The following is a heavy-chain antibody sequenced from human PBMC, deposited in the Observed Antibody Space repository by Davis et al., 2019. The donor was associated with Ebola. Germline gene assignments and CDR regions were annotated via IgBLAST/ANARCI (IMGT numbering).Heavy chain of an antibody. J-gene: IGHJ4*02. D-gene: IGHD6-19*01. CDR2: INGDGSFI. CDR3: ASGAGWLIDY. Sequence: PGGSLRLSCAASGFTFSSYWMHWVRQAPGKGLVWVSRINGDGSFINYADFVEGRFTISRDYAKNSVSLHMSSLRAEDTGKYYCASGAGWLIDYWGQGILVTVSS. CDR1: GFTFSSYW. V-gene: IGHV3-74*01.